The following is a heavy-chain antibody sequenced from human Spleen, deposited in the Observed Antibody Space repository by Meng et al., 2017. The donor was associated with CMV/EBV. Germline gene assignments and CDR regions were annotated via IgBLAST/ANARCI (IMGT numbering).Heavy chain of an antibody. CDR1: YY. J-gene: IGHJ6*02. CDR3: ASTAAYSSSWYGRYYYYGMDV. D-gene: IGHD6-13*01. V-gene: IGHV1-2*02. CDR2: INPNSGGA. Sequence: YYMHWVRQAPGQGLEWMGWINPNSGGANYAQKFQGRVTMTRDTSISTAYMELSRLRSDDTAVYYCASTAAYSSSWYGRYYYYGMDVWGQGTTVTVSS.